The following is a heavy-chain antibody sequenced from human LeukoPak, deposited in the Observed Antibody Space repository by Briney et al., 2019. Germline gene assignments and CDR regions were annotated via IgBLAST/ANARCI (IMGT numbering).Heavy chain of an antibody. CDR3: ARRPPRGSGYYYYYYYMDV. CDR1: GGSISNYY. CDR2: INHSGST. D-gene: IGHD3-22*01. V-gene: IGHV4-34*01. Sequence: SETLSLTCTVSGGSISNYYWSWIRQPPGKGLEWIGEINHSGSTNYNPSLKSRVTISVDTSKNQFSLKLSSVTAADTAVYYCARRPPRGSGYYYYYYYMDVWGKGTTVTISS. J-gene: IGHJ6*03.